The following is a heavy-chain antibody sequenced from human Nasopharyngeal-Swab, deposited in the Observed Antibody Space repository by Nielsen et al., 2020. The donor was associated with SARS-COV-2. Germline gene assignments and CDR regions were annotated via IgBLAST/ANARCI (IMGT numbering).Heavy chain of an antibody. Sequence: GESLKIPCAASGFTFSSYGMHWVRQAPGKGLEWVAFIRYDGSNKYYADSVKGRFTISRDNSKNTLYLQMNSLRAEDTAVYYCARGGSGYLSPSDYWGQGTLVTVSS. CDR3: ARGGSGYLSPSDY. CDR2: IRYDGSNK. V-gene: IGHV3-30*02. J-gene: IGHJ4*02. CDR1: GFTFSSYG. D-gene: IGHD3-22*01.